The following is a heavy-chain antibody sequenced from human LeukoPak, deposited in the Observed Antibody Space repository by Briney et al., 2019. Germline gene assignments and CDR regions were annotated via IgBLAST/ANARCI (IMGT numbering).Heavy chain of an antibody. V-gene: IGHV3-74*01. Sequence: GGSLRLSCTTSGFTFSNYWMYWVRQAPGKGLVWVSRIKSDGTGITYTDSVEGRFTISRDNAKNTLYLQMNSLRDEDTAVYYCVRGQTIDYWGQGTLVTVPS. CDR1: GFTFSNYW. D-gene: IGHD3-3*01. J-gene: IGHJ4*02. CDR3: VRGQTIDY. CDR2: IKSDGTGI.